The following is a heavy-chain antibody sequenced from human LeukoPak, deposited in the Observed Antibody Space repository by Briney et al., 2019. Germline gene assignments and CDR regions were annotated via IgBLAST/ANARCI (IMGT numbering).Heavy chain of an antibody. CDR2: IYASGST. V-gene: IGHV4-59*10. CDR3: ARWNYYDSSGYFLDT. J-gene: IGHJ4*02. CDR1: GGSFSGYY. D-gene: IGHD3-22*01. Sequence: SETLSLTCAVYGGSFSGYYWSWIRQPAGKGLEWIGRIYASGSTNYNPSLKSRITMSVDTSKSQISLKLSSVTAADTAIYYCARWNYYDSSGYFLDTWGQGTLVTVSS.